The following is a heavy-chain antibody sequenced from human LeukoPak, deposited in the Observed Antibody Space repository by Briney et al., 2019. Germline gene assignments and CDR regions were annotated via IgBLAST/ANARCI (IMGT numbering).Heavy chain of an antibody. CDR2: IRYDGSNK. D-gene: IGHD6-19*01. CDR3: AKDHAPWGGIAVAGDFDY. V-gene: IGHV3-30*02. J-gene: IGHJ4*02. CDR1: GFTFSSYG. Sequence: PGGSLRLSCAASGFTFSSYGMHWVRQAPGKGLEWVAFIRYDGSNKYYADSVKGRFTISRDNSKNTLYLQMNSLRAEDTAVYYCAKDHAPWGGIAVAGDFDYWGQGTLVTVSS.